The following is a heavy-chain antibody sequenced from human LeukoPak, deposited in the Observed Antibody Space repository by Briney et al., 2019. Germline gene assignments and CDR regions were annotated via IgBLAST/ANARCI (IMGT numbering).Heavy chain of an antibody. J-gene: IGHJ6*02. CDR2: ISSSSSYI. CDR1: GFTFSSYS. CDR3: ARSNTGSGYYSYGMDV. V-gene: IGHV3-21*01. Sequence: PGGSLRLSCAASGFTFSSYSMNWVRQAPGKGLEWVSSISSSSSYIYYADSVKGRFTISRDNAKNSLYLQMNSLRAEDTAVYYCARSNTGSGYYSYGMDVWGQGTTVTVSS. D-gene: IGHD3-3*01.